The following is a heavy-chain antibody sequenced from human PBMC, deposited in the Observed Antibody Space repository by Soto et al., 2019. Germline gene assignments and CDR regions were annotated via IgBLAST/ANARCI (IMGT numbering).Heavy chain of an antibody. V-gene: IGHV6-1*01. Sequence: QIQLQQSGPGLVKPSQTLSLTCVISGDSVSTNSATWNWIRPSRSRGLEWLGRTYLRSKWYNEYAVSVKTRIAIRPDTSTDLVSLHLSSVTPEDTAVYFCARAAVAFDAFDLWGQGTVVTVSS. CDR2: TYLRSKWYN. D-gene: IGHD2-15*01. J-gene: IGHJ3*01. CDR3: ARAAVAFDAFDL. CDR1: GDSVSTNSAT.